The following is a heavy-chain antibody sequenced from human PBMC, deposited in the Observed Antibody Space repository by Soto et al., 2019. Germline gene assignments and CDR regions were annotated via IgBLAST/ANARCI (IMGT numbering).Heavy chain of an antibody. V-gene: IGHV3-23*01. CDR1: GFTFSSYA. D-gene: IGHD2-21*02. CDR2: ISGSGGST. J-gene: IGHJ5*02. CDR3: AKDSKGLAGSLSGGNSA. Sequence: EVQLLESGGGLVQPGGSLRLSCAASGFTFSSYAMSWVRQAPGKGLEWVSAISGSGGSTYYADSVKGRFTISRDNSKNTLYLQMNSLRAEDTAVYYCAKDSKGLAGSLSGGNSAWGQGPLVTVSS.